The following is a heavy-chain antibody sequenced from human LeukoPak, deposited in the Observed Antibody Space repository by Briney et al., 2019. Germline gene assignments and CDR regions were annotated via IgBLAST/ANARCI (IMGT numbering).Heavy chain of an antibody. CDR1: GFSFSSYS. Sequence: GGSLRLSCSASGFSFSSYSMDWVRQAPGKGLEWAAYISSNGDVTHYADSVKGRFTISRDNSKNTLYLQMNSLRAEDTAVYYCAKQVTMIVVVPADYWGQGTLVTVSS. CDR3: AKQVTMIVVVPADY. J-gene: IGHJ4*02. CDR2: ISSNGDVT. D-gene: IGHD3-22*01. V-gene: IGHV3-48*01.